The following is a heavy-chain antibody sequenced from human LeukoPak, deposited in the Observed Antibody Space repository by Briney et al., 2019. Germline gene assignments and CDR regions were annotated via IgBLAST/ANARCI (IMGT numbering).Heavy chain of an antibody. CDR2: INWNGGST. V-gene: IGHV3-20*04. D-gene: IGHD1-26*01. CDR1: GFTLDDYG. J-gene: IGHJ6*03. Sequence: PGVSLRLSCAASGFTLDDYGMSWVRQAPGKGLEWVSGINWNGGSTGYADSVKGRFTISRDNAKNSLYLQMNSLRAEDTAVYYCARDPYSGSYGNYYYYFMDVWGKGTTVTISS. CDR3: ARDPYSGSYGNYYYYFMDV.